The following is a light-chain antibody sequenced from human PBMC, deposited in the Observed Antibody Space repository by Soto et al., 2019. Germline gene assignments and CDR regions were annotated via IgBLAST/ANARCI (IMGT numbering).Light chain of an antibody. Sequence: EIVLAQSPATLSLSPGERATLSCRASQSVDSTLAWYQQKPGQAPRLLIYGASNRATGIPDRFSGSGSGTDFTLTISRLEPEDFAVYYCQQYVTSPWAFGQGTKVDIK. CDR1: QSVDST. CDR2: GAS. V-gene: IGKV3-20*01. J-gene: IGKJ1*01. CDR3: QQYVTSPWA.